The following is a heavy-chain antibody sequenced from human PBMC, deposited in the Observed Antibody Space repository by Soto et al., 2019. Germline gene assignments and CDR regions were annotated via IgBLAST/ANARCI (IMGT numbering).Heavy chain of an antibody. V-gene: IGHV3-21*01. CDR3: GAATGAY. CDR1: GFTFSSYT. CDR2: ISRSSSYI. Sequence: EVQLVESGGGLVQPGGSLRLSCAASGFTFSSYTMNWVRQAPGKGLEWVSSISRSSSYIYFADSVKGRFTISRDNAKNSLYLQMTSLRAEATAVYYCGAATGAYWGQGTLVTVSS. J-gene: IGHJ4*02. D-gene: IGHD2-15*01.